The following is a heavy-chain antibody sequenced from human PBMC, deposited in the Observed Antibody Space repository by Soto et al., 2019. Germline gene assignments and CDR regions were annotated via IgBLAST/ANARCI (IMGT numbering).Heavy chain of an antibody. CDR1: GYHFNSHG. CDR3: ATTTGAYYDFCSGHPDAFDI. D-gene: IGHD3-3*01. Sequence: GASVKVSCKASGYHFNSHGISWVRPAPGQGLEWMGWIRAYNGNTNYAQKLQGRVTMTTDTSTSTAYMELRSLRSDDTAVYYCATTTGAYYDFCSGHPDAFDIWGQGTMVTVS. V-gene: IGHV1-18*01. J-gene: IGHJ3*02. CDR2: IRAYNGNT.